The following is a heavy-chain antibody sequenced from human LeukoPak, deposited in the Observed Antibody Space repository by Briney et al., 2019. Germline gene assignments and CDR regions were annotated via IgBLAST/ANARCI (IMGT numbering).Heavy chain of an antibody. CDR2: IYDSGSA. CDR3: ARLVQTGAGGRGYIDY. D-gene: IGHD3-16*01. Sequence: SETLSLTCTVSGGSIKSNSYSWGWIWQPPGKGLEWIGTIYDSGSAYYNPSLKSRVTISVDTSTNQFSLRLSSVTAADTAVYYCARLVQTGAGGRGYIDYWGQGSLVTVSS. CDR1: GGSIKSNSYS. V-gene: IGHV4-39*01. J-gene: IGHJ4*02.